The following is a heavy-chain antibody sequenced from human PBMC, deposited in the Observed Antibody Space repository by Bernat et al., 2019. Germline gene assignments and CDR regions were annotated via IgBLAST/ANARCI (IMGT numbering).Heavy chain of an antibody. CDR3: ARDAGDI. CDR1: GFTVSSNY. V-gene: IGHV3-53*02. J-gene: IGHJ3*02. Sequence: EVQLVETGGGLVQPGVSLRLSCAASGFTVSSNYMSWVRQAPGKGLEWVSLIYGGGSTYYADSVKDQFTSSREQSKNTLYLQMNSLRAEDTAVYFCARDAGDIWGQGTMVTVSS. CDR2: IYGGGST.